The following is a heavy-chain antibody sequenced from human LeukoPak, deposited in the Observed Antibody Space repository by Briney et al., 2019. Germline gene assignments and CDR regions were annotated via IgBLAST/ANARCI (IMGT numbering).Heavy chain of an antibody. D-gene: IGHD5-18*01. Sequence: GASVKVSCKASGGTFSSYAISWVRQAPGQGLEWMGGIIPIFGTANYAQKFQGRVTITADKSTSTAYMELSSLRSEDTAVYYCASPRRGYSYGGAFDIWGQGTMVTVSS. CDR2: IIPIFGTA. CDR1: GGTFSSYA. CDR3: ASPRRGYSYGGAFDI. V-gene: IGHV1-69*06. J-gene: IGHJ3*02.